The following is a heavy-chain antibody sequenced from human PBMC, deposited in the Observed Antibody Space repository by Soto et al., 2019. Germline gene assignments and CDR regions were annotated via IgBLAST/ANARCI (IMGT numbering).Heavy chain of an antibody. CDR2: IYYSGST. CDR3: ARSIIAVAGTYY. V-gene: IGHV4-31*03. J-gene: IGHJ4*02. CDR1: GGSISSGRCY. D-gene: IGHD6-19*01. Sequence: QVQLQESGPGLVKPSQTLSLNCTVSGGSISSGRCYWSWIRQHPGKGLEWVGSIYYSGSTYYNPSLKSRGTISVDTSKSQFSLKLSSVTAADTAVYYCARSIIAVAGTYYWGQGTLVTVSS.